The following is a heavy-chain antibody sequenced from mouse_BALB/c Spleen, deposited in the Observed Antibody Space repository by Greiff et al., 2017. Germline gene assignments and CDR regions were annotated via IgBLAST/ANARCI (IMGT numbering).Heavy chain of an antibody. CDR3: ARDRYDVAWFAY. J-gene: IGHJ3*01. Sequence: EVQLVESGGGLVQPGGSRKLSCAASGFTFSSFGMHWVRQAPEKGLEWVAYISSGSSTIYYADTVKGRFTISRDNPKNTLFLQMTSLRSEDTAMYYCARDRYDVAWFAYWGQGTLVTVSA. V-gene: IGHV5-17*02. CDR2: ISSGSSTI. CDR1: GFTFSSFG. D-gene: IGHD2-14*01.